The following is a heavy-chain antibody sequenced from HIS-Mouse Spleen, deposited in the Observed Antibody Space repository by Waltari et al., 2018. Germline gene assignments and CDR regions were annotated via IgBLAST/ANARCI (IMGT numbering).Heavy chain of an antibody. CDR3: ARDGRLGIGDAFDI. D-gene: IGHD7-27*01. CDR2: IYYSGST. Sequence: QLQLQESGPGLVKPSETLSLTCTVSGGSTSSSSSYWGWLRQPPGKGLEWIGSIYYSGSTYYNPSLKSRVTISVDTSKNQFSLKLSSVTAADTAVYYCARDGRLGIGDAFDIWGQGTMVTVSS. J-gene: IGHJ3*02. CDR1: GGSTSSSSSY. V-gene: IGHV4-39*07.